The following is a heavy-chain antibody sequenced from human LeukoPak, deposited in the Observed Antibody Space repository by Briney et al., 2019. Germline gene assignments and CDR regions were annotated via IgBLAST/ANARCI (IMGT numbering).Heavy chain of an antibody. D-gene: IGHD2-15*01. CDR3: ARETCSGGYCYLPDY. CDR2: INHSGST. V-gene: IGHV4-34*01. Sequence: TSETLSLTCAVYGGSFSGYYWSWIRQPPGKGLEWIGEINHSGSTNYNPSLKSRVTISVDTSKNQFSLKLSSVTAADTAMYYCARETCSGGYCYLPDYWGQGTLVTVSS. CDR1: GGSFSGYY. J-gene: IGHJ4*02.